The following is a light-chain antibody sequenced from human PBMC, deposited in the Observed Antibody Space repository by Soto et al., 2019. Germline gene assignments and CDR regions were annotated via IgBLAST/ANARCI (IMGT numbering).Light chain of an antibody. CDR1: SSNIGKNT. V-gene: IGLV1-44*01. CDR3: AACDERLGVV. Sequence: QSVLTQPPSASGTPGQRVTIYCSGSSSNIGKNTVKWYQQLPGTAPKLHIYGNNQLPSGVPDRFSGSKAGTSASLDISGLQSEDEGVDYWAACDERLGVVFGGGTKVTVL. CDR2: GNN. J-gene: IGLJ2*01.